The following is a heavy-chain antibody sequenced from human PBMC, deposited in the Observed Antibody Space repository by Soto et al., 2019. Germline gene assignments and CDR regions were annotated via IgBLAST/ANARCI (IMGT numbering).Heavy chain of an antibody. D-gene: IGHD2-21*02. J-gene: IGHJ4*02. CDR2: MSRSGST. Sequence: QVQLQESGPGLVKPSQTLSLTCTVSGGSLTTDDYYWSWIRQHPGKGLEGIGYMSRSGSTFYHPSLNSRIPMSADTSPNQFSLKLPSVPAADTAVYYCARDNLLYCGRGCYSSPFDSWGQGTLVMVSS. V-gene: IGHV4-31*03. CDR1: GGSLTTDDYY. CDR3: ARDNLLYCGRGCYSSPFDS.